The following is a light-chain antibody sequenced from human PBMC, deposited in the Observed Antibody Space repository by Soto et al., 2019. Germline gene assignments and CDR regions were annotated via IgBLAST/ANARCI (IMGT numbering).Light chain of an antibody. J-gene: IGKJ1*01. CDR3: QKYYNAPWT. Sequence: DIQMTQSPPSLSASVGDTVAITCRASQDVSNYLAWYQQKPGKVPKLLIYAASTLQSGVPSRFSGSGSGTDVTLTISSLQPEDVATYYCQKYYNAPWTFGRGTKLAI. CDR1: QDVSNY. CDR2: AAS. V-gene: IGKV1-27*01.